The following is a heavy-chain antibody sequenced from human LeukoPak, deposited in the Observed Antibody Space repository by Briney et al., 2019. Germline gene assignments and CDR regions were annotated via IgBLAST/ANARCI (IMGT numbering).Heavy chain of an antibody. Sequence: GGSLRLSCAASGFTFDDYGMSWVRQVPGKGLEWVSSINGNGGSTAYADSVKGRFTISRDNAKNSLYLQMNSLRAEDMALYYCAKGVGATYLYYFDYWGQGTLVTVSS. CDR2: INGNGGST. V-gene: IGHV3-20*04. D-gene: IGHD1-26*01. CDR3: AKGVGATYLYYFDY. CDR1: GFTFDDYG. J-gene: IGHJ4*02.